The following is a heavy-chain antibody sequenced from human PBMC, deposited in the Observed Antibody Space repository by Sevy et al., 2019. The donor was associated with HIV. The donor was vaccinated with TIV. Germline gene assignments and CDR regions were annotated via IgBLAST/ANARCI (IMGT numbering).Heavy chain of an antibody. D-gene: IGHD2-15*01. V-gene: IGHV3-23*01. CDR1: GFTFSSYA. CDR2: ISGSGGST. CDR3: AKVYCSGGSYYSYYYYYGMDV. Sequence: GGSLRLSCAASGFTFSSYAMSWVRQAPGKGLEWGSAISGSGGSTYYADSVKGRFTISGDNSKNTLYLQMNSLRAEDTAVYYCAKVYCSGGSYYSYYYYYGMDVWGQGTTVTVSS. J-gene: IGHJ6*02.